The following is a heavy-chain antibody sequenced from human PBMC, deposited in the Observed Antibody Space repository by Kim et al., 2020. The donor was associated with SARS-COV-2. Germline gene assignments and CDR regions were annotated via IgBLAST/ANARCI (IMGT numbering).Heavy chain of an antibody. Sequence: VKGRLTITRANSKNTLYLQMNSRRAEDTAVYYCAKDRVLRYFDWLLQIDYWGQGTLVTVSS. V-gene: IGHV3-23*01. J-gene: IGHJ4*02. D-gene: IGHD3-9*01. CDR3: AKDRVLRYFDWLLQIDY.